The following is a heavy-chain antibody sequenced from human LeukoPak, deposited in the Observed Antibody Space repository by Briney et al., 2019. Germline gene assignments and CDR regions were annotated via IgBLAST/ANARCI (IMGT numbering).Heavy chain of an antibody. CDR1: GYTFNSFG. Sequence: ASVKVSCKTSGYTFNSFGITWLRQAPGLGLEWMGWISAYNGNTNYAQKLQGRVTMTTDTSASTAYMELRSLRSDDTAVYYCAREYAVAGTDAFDIWGQGTMVIVSS. CDR3: AREYAVAGTDAFDI. D-gene: IGHD6-19*01. CDR2: ISAYNGNT. V-gene: IGHV1-18*01. J-gene: IGHJ3*02.